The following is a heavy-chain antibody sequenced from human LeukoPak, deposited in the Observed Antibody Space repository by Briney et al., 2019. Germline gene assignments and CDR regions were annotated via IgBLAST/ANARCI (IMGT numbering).Heavy chain of an antibody. CDR1: GFTFSSYA. CDR2: ISGSGGST. Sequence: GGSLRLSCAASGFTFSSYAMSRVRQAPGKGLEWVSAISGSGGSTYYADSVKGRFTISRDNSKNTLYLQMNSLRADDTAVYYCANLEITMIRGPWGQGTLVTVFS. J-gene: IGHJ5*02. CDR3: ANLEITMIRGP. D-gene: IGHD3-10*01. V-gene: IGHV3-23*01.